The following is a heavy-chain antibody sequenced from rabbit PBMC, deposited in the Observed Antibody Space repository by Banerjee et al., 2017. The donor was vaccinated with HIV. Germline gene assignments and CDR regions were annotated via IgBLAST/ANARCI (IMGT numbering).Heavy chain of an antibody. Sequence: QEQLEESGGDLVKPEGSLTLTCTASGFSFSSGYWMCWVRQAPGKGLEWIGCIGIGSGTTYYASWAKGRFTITKASSTTVTLQMTSLTAADTATYFCARDVDSSGGDFNLWGPGTLVTVS. CDR1: GFSFSSGYW. CDR2: IGIGSGTT. D-gene: IGHD1-1*01. J-gene: IGHJ4*01. V-gene: IGHV1S45*01. CDR3: ARDVDSSGGDFNL.